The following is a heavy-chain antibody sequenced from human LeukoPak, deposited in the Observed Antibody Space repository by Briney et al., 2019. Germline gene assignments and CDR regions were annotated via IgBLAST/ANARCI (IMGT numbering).Heavy chain of an antibody. J-gene: IGHJ5*02. CDR2: IIPIFGTA. Sequence: SVKVSCKASGGTFSSYAISWVRQAPGQGLEWMGGIIPIFGTANYAQKFQGRVTITTDESTSTAYMELSSLRSEDTAVYYCARVLTIFGVSNWFDPWGQGTLVTVSS. CDR3: ARVLTIFGVSNWFDP. V-gene: IGHV1-69*05. D-gene: IGHD3-3*01. CDR1: GGTFSSYA.